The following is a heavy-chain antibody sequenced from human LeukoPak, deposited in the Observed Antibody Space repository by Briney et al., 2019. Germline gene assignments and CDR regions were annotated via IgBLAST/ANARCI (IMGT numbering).Heavy chain of an antibody. CDR2: IYTSGST. J-gene: IGHJ6*03. CDR3: VRGRPPHYSNYSPRYYYYYMDV. Sequence: SETLSLTCTVFGGSISSYYWSWIRQPAGKGLEWIGRIYTSGSTNYNPSLKSRVTMSVDTSKNQFSLKLSSVTAADTAVYYCVRGRPPHYSNYSPRYYYYYMDVWGKGTTVTVSS. CDR1: GGSISSYY. V-gene: IGHV4-4*07. D-gene: IGHD4-11*01.